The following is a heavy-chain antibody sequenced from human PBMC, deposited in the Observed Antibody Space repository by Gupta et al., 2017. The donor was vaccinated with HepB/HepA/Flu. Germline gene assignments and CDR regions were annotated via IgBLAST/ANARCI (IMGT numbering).Heavy chain of an antibody. J-gene: IGHJ6*02. CDR2: IHHSGST. CDR1: GGSFSGYY. D-gene: IGHD3-10*01. V-gene: IGHV4-34*01. Sequence: QVQLQQWGAGLLKPSETLSLTCAVFGGSFSGYYWSWIRQSPEKGLEWIGEIHHSGSTTYNPSLKSRVTISVDTSNNQFSLKLTSVTAADTSVYYCARVVGSGRYYYALDVWGQGTAVTVSS. CDR3: ARVVGSGRYYYALDV.